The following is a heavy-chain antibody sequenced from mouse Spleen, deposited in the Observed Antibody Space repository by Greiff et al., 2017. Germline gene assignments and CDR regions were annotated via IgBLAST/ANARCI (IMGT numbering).Heavy chain of an antibody. J-gene: IGHJ2*01. CDR2: ISSGGGNT. CDR3: AREDGSPDY. Sequence: EVQLVESGGGLVKPGGSLKLSCAASGFTFSSYTMSWVRQTPAKRLEWVATISSGGGNTYYPDSVKGRFTISRDNARNTLYLQMSSLRSEDTAMYYCAREDGSPDYWGQGTTLTVSS. V-gene: IGHV5-9*04. CDR1: GFTFSSYT. D-gene: IGHD1-1*02.